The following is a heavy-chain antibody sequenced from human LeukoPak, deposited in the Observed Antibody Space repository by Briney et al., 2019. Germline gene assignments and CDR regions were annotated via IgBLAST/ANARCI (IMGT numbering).Heavy chain of an antibody. CDR1: GFTFSSYG. J-gene: IGHJ4*02. Sequence: PGGSLRLSCAASGFTFSSYGMHWVRQAPGKGLEWVAFIRYDGSNKYYADSVKGRFTISRDNSKNTLYLQMNSLRAEDTAVYYCAKEGWDCSSTSCRIFDYWGQGTLVTVSS. CDR2: IRYDGSNK. V-gene: IGHV3-30*02. D-gene: IGHD2-2*01. CDR3: AKEGWDCSSTSCRIFDY.